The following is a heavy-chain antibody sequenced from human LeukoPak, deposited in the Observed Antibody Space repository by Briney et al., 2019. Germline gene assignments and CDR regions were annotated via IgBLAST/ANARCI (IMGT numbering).Heavy chain of an antibody. J-gene: IGHJ4*02. V-gene: IGHV4-38-2*01. CDR3: ARHNAPRRVGFDF. CDR2: LSHAGNT. CDR1: GFTFSDFA. Sequence: PGGSLRLSCAASGFTFSDFAMNWVRQAPGKGLEWVACLSHAGNTWYNPSLESRLSISVDTSKNQFSLKFSSVTAADTALYWCARHNAPRRVGFDFWGQGILVTVSS. D-gene: IGHD2-2*01.